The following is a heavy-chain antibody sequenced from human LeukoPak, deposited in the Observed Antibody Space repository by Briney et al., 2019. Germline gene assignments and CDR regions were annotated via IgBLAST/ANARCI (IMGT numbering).Heavy chain of an antibody. Sequence: GGSLRLSCAASGFTFSSYSMNWVRQAPGKGLEWVSYISSSSSTIYYADSVKGRFTISRDNAKNSLYLQTNSLRDEDTAVYYCAREGPYDSSVYGDYWGQGTLVTVSS. V-gene: IGHV3-48*02. CDR1: GFTFSSYS. D-gene: IGHD3-22*01. CDR2: ISSSSSTI. CDR3: AREGPYDSSVYGDY. J-gene: IGHJ4*02.